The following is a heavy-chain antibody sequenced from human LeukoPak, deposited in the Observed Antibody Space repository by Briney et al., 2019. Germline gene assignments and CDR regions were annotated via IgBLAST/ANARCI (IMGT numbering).Heavy chain of an antibody. CDR1: GFTLSDYA. V-gene: IGHV3-30-3*01. CDR2: RAYDGSNK. CDR3: ARDSVVWNSFHFYYAMDV. D-gene: IGHD1-7*01. Sequence: GRSLRLSCAASGFTLSDYAMHWVRQAPGKGLEWVALRAYDGSNKHFADSVKGRFTISRDNSRNTLYLQLNSLRLKDTGVYSCARDSVVWNSFHFYYAMDVWGQGTTVTVSS. J-gene: IGHJ6*02.